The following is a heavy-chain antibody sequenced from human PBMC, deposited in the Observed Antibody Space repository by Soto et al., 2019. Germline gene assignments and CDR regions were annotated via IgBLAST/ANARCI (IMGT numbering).Heavy chain of an antibody. CDR1: GFTFSSYG. V-gene: IGHV3-33*06. Sequence: GFTFSSYGMHWVRQAPGKGLEWVAVIWYDGSNKYYADSVKGRFTISRDNSKNTLYLQMNSLRAEDTAMYYCAKRRGGNPDDWFDPWGQGTLVTVSS. J-gene: IGHJ5*02. D-gene: IGHD2-15*01. CDR3: AKRRGGNPDDWFDP. CDR2: IWYDGSNK.